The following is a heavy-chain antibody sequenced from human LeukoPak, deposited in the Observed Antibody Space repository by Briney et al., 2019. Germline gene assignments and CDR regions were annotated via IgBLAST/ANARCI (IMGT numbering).Heavy chain of an antibody. Sequence: SETLSLTCTVSGGSISSGGYYWSWIRQPPGKGLEWIGYIYHSGSTYYNPSLKSRVTISVDRSKNQFSLKLSSVTAADTAVYYCASGSRLGNIDPWGQGTLVTVSS. CDR3: ASGSRLGNIDP. V-gene: IGHV4-30-2*01. CDR1: GGSISSGGYY. CDR2: IYHSGST. D-gene: IGHD7-27*01. J-gene: IGHJ5*02.